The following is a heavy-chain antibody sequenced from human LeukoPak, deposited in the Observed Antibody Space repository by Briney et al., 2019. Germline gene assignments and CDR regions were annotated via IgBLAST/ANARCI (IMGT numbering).Heavy chain of an antibody. D-gene: IGHD4-23*01. J-gene: IGHJ4*02. CDR2: ISSSSSYI. V-gene: IGHV3-21*01. Sequence: GGSLRLSCAASGFTFSSYSMNWVRQAPGKGLEGVSSISSSSSYIYYADSVKGRFTISRDNAKNSLYLQMNSLRAEDTAVYYCARGEGDYGGNFVGDYWGQGTLVTVSS. CDR3: ARGEGDYGGNFVGDY. CDR1: GFTFSSYS.